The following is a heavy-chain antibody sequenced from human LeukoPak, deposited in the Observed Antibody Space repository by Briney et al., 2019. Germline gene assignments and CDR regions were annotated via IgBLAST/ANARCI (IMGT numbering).Heavy chain of an antibody. CDR1: GFTFSDYA. Sequence: GGSLRLSYAASGFTFSDYAMSWVRQAPGKGLEWVSSITSSGASTDYADSVKGRFTISRDNSKKTLYLQMKSLKADDTAVYFCAKGGPTILSQFDFWGQGSLVAVSS. J-gene: IGHJ4*02. D-gene: IGHD5-24*01. CDR2: ITSSGAST. CDR3: AKGGPTILSQFDF. V-gene: IGHV3-23*01.